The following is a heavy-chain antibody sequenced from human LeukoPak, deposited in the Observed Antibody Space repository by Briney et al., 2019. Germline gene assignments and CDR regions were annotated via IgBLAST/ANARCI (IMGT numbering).Heavy chain of an antibody. D-gene: IGHD3-22*01. J-gene: IGHJ4*02. V-gene: IGHV3-23*01. CDR3: TRLNYYDGSGYYPDY. Sequence: GGSLRLSCAASGFAFSTFAMSWVRQAPGKGLDWVSSISGSGGSTYYADSVKGRFTISRDSSKNTLYLQMNSLKTEDTAVYYCTRLNYYDGSGYYPDYWGQGTLVTVSS. CDR2: ISGSGGST. CDR1: GFAFSTFA.